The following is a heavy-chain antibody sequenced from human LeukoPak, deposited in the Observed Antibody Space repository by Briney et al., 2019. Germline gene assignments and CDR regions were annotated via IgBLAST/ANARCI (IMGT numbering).Heavy chain of an antibody. Sequence: PGGSLRLSCAASGFTFSSYWMSWVRQAPGKGLEWVANIKQDGSEKYYVDSVKGRFTISRDNAKNSLYLQMNSLRAEDTAVYYCARDPAEDSSPPTDYWGQGTLVTASS. D-gene: IGHD3-22*01. CDR3: ARDPAEDSSPPTDY. CDR2: IKQDGSEK. V-gene: IGHV3-7*01. J-gene: IGHJ4*02. CDR1: GFTFSSYW.